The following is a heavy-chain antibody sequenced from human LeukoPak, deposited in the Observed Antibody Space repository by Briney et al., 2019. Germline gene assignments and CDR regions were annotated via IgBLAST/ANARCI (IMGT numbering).Heavy chain of an antibody. CDR2: ISSSSDYI. V-gene: IGHV3-21*01. J-gene: IGHJ4*02. CDR3: ARELGADYGSGETDY. Sequence: PGGSLRLSCAASGFTLSSYSMNWVRQAPGKGLEWVSSISSSSDYIYYADSMKGRFTISRDNSKNSLYLQMNSLRAEDTAVYYCARELGADYGSGETDYWGQGTLVTVSS. CDR1: GFTLSSYS. D-gene: IGHD3-10*01.